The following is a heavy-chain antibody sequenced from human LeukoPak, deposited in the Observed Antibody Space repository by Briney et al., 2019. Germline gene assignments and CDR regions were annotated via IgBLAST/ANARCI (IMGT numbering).Heavy chain of an antibody. Sequence: KPSETLSLTCTVSDGSFSSYYWSWIRQPPGKGLEWIGYIHYSGSTNYNPSLKSRVTISVGTSKNQFSLRLSSVTAADTAVYYCARDRSGSYSRYYYYGMDVWGQGTTVTVSS. V-gene: IGHV4-59*01. CDR2: IHYSGST. D-gene: IGHD1-26*01. CDR3: ARDRSGSYSRYYYYGMDV. CDR1: DGSFSSYY. J-gene: IGHJ6*02.